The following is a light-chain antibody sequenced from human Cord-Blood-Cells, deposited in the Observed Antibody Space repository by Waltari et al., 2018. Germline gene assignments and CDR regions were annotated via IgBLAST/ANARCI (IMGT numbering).Light chain of an antibody. CDR1: SSDVGGYNY. V-gene: IGLV2-11*01. CDR3: CSYAGSYTV. Sequence: QSALTQPRSVSGSPGQSVTISCTGTSSDVGGYNYVSWYQQYPGKAPKLMIYDVSKRPSGVPDRFSGSTSGNTASLTISGLQAEDEADYYCCSYAGSYTVFGGGTKLTVL. J-gene: IGLJ3*02. CDR2: DVS.